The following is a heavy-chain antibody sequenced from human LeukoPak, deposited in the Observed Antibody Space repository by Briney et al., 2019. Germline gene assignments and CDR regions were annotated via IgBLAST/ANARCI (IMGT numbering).Heavy chain of an antibody. CDR1: GFTFSSYA. J-gene: IGHJ4*02. CDR2: ISGSGDNT. CDR3: AKVPWGEGGPFDY. D-gene: IGHD7-27*01. V-gene: IGHV3-23*01. Sequence: TGGSLRLSCAASGFTFSSYAMSWVRQAPGKGLEWVSGISGSGDNTYYADSVKGRFTISRDNSKNTLYLQMNSLRAEDTAVYYCAKVPWGEGGPFDYWGQGTLVTVSS.